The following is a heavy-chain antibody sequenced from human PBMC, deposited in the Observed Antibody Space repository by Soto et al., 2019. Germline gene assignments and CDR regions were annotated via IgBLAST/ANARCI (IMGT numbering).Heavy chain of an antibody. CDR1: GYTFTSYG. D-gene: IGHD2-2*01. V-gene: IGHV1-18*01. CDR2: ISAYNGNT. CDR3: ARDSGDCSSTSCYYYYYGMDV. J-gene: IGHJ6*02. Sequence: ASVKVSCKASGYTFTSYGISWVRQAPGQGLEWMGWISAYNGNTNYAQKLQGRVTMTTDTSTSTAYMELRSLRSDDTAEYYCARDSGDCSSTSCYYYYYGMDVWGQGTTVTVSS.